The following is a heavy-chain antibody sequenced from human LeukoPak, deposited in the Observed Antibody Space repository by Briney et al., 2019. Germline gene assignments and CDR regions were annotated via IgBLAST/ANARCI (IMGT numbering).Heavy chain of an antibody. CDR1: GFTFSSYA. CDR3: AKVGRGSYYPN. V-gene: IGHV3-23*01. D-gene: IGHD1-26*01. Sequence: GGSLRLSCAASGFTFSSYAMSWVRQAPGKRLEWVSSISNTGDSTYYADSMKGRFTISRDNSKNTLFLQMNSLRADDTAVYFCAKVGRGSYYPNWGQGTLVTVSS. CDR2: ISNTGDST. J-gene: IGHJ4*02.